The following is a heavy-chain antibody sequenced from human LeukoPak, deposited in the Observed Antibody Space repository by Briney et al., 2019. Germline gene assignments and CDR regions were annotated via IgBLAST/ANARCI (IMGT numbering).Heavy chain of an antibody. CDR1: GFTFSSYG. V-gene: IGHV3-30*18. CDR2: ISYDGSNK. Sequence: GGSLRLSCAASGFTFSSYGMHWVRQAPGKGLEWVAVISYDGSNKYYADSVKGRFTISRDNSKNTLYLQMNSLRAEDTAVYYCAKVSSQYYYDSSGYLNRWGQGTLVTVSS. CDR3: AKVSSQYYYDSSGYLNR. D-gene: IGHD3-22*01. J-gene: IGHJ5*02.